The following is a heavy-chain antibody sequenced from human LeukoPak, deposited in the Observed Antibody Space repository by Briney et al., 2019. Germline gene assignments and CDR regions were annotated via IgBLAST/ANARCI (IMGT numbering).Heavy chain of an antibody. CDR2: INHSGST. CDR1: GGSFSGYY. CDR3: ARVRATHPLLWFGELLFDY. Sequence: SETLSLTCAVYGGSFSGYYWSWIRQPPGKGLEWIGEINHSGSTNYNPSLKSRVTISVDTSKNQFSLKLSSMTAADTAVYYCARVRATHPLLWFGELLFDYWGQGTLVTVSS. V-gene: IGHV4-34*01. D-gene: IGHD3-10*01. J-gene: IGHJ4*02.